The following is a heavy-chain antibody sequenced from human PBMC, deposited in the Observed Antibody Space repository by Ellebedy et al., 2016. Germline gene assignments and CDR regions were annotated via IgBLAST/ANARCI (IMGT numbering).Heavy chain of an antibody. CDR2: INPSGVST. J-gene: IGHJ1*01. Sequence: ASVKVSXXASGYTFTSYYMHWVRQAPGQGLEWMGIINPSGVSTTYAQKFQGRVTMTRDTSTTTVYMELSSLRSEDTAVYYCARDLGYCTSTSCPFQHWGQGTLVTVSS. CDR3: ARDLGYCTSTSCPFQH. CDR1: GYTFTSYY. D-gene: IGHD2-2*01. V-gene: IGHV1-46*01.